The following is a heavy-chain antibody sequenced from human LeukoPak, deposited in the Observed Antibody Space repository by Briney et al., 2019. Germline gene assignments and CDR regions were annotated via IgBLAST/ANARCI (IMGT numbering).Heavy chain of an antibody. D-gene: IGHD3-16*01. J-gene: IGHJ3*02. V-gene: IGHV3-21*01. CDR3: ARARRLGAHDRQVNAFDI. Sequence: GGSLRPSSAASGFTFCSYSMNCVPQAPGQGLKCVSYIDSDTDDIHYADSVKGRFTISRDNAKNSLYLQINSLRAEDTAVYYCARARRLGAHDRQVNAFDIWGQGTMVTVSS. CDR1: GFTFCSYS. CDR2: IDSDTDDI.